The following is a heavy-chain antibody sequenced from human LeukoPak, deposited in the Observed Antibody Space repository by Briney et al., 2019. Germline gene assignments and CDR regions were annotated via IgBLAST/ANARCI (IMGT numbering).Heavy chain of an antibody. CDR1: GYTFTSYG. V-gene: IGHV1-18*01. J-gene: IGHJ6*02. CDR2: ISAYNGNT. Sequence: ASVKVSCKASGYTFTSYGISWVRQAPGQGLEWMGWISAYNGNTNYAQKLQGRVTMTTDTSTSTAYMELRSLRSDDTAVYYCARVTGMLWFGELSPSPYYYYGMDVWGQGTTVTVSS. D-gene: IGHD3-10*01. CDR3: ARVTGMLWFGELSPSPYYYYGMDV.